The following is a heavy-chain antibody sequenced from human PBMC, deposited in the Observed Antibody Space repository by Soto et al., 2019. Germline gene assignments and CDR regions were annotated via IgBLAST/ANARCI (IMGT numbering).Heavy chain of an antibody. J-gene: IGHJ2*01. CDR1: GGTFSSYA. CDR3: TTPPTRYCSSTSCYTEWYFDL. CDR2: IIPIFGTA. D-gene: IGHD2-2*02. Sequence: QVQLVQSGAEVKKPGSSVKVSCKASGGTFSSYAISWVRQAPGQGLEWMGGIIPIFGTANYAQKFQGRVTITADESTTTAYMELSSLRSEVTAVYYCTTPPTRYCSSTSCYTEWYFDLWGRGTLVTVSS. V-gene: IGHV1-69*01.